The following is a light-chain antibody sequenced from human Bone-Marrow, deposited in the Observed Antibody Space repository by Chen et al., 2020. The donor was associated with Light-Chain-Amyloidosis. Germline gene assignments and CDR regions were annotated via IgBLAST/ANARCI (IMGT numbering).Light chain of an antibody. J-gene: IGLJ2*01. CDR2: RDT. V-gene: IGLV3-25*03. Sequence: SYELTPPPSVSVSPGPTARSTCSGEDLPTNYAHWYQQKPVQAPVLVIHRDTERPSGISERFSGGSSGTTATLTISRVQAEDEADYHCQSADSSGSYEVIFGGGTKLTVL. CDR3: QSADSSGSYEVI. CDR1: DLPTNY.